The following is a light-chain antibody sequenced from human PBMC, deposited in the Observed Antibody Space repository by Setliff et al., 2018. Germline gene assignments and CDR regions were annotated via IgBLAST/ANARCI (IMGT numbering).Light chain of an antibody. J-gene: IGLJ1*01. V-gene: IGLV2-14*02. CDR1: SSDVGSYNL. CDR3: FSYTTGSTRRGG. CDR2: EVS. Sequence: QSITISCTGTSSDVGSYNLVSWYQQHPGKAPKLMIYEVSKRPSGVSNRFSGSKSGNTASLTISGLQPEDEGDYYCFSYTTGSTRRGGFGTGTKVTV.